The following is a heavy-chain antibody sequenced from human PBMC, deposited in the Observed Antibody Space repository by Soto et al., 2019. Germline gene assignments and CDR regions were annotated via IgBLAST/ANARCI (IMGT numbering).Heavy chain of an antibody. J-gene: IGHJ6*02. CDR2: IKQDGSEK. CDR3: ARVLEQWLVPYGMDV. D-gene: IGHD6-19*01. Sequence: GGSLRLSCAASGFTFSIYWMSWVRHAPGKGLEWVANIKQDGSEKYYVDSVKGRFTISRDNAKNSLYLQMNSLRAEDTAVYYCARVLEQWLVPYGMDVWGRGTTVTVS. CDR1: GFTFSIYW. V-gene: IGHV3-7*01.